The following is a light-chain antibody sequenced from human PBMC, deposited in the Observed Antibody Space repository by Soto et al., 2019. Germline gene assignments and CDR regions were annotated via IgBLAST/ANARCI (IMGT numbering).Light chain of an antibody. CDR3: SSYAGSNNFV. CDR2: EVT. J-gene: IGLJ1*01. Sequence: QSVLTQPRSASGFPGQSVTISCTGTSSDVGYYDYVSWYQQHPGKAPKLVIYEVTNRPSGVPDRVSASKSGNTASLTVSGLRAEDEADYYCSSYAGSNNFVFGSGTKVTVL. V-gene: IGLV2-8*01. CDR1: SSDVGYYDY.